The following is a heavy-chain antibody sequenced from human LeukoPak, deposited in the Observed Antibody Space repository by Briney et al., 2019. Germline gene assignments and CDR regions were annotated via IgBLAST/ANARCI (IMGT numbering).Heavy chain of an antibody. V-gene: IGHV4-59*01. CDR1: GASISSFY. Sequence: PSETLSLTCTVSGASISSFYWSWIRQPPGKRLEWIGYSGSTNYNPSLKSRVTISVDTSKNQVSLRLRSVTAADTAVYYCARGTYSSSWYSDLWGRGTLVTVSS. J-gene: IGHJ2*01. CDR3: ARGTYSSSWYSDL. CDR2: SGST. D-gene: IGHD6-13*01.